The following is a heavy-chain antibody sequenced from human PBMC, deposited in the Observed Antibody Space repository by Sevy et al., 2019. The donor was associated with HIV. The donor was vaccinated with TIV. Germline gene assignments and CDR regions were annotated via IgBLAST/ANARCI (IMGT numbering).Heavy chain of an antibody. CDR1: GYTFTSYG. Sequence: ASVKVSCKASGYTFTSYGINWVRQAPGQGLEWMGWINTNTGNPTYVQGFTGRFVFSLDTYVSTANLQISSLKAEDTAVYYCARELGPFDYWGQGTLVTVSS. CDR3: ARELGPFDY. V-gene: IGHV7-4-1*02. D-gene: IGHD7-27*01. J-gene: IGHJ4*02. CDR2: INTNTGNP.